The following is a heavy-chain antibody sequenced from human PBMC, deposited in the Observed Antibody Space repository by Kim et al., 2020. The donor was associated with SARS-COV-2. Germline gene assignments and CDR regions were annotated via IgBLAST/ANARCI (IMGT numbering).Heavy chain of an antibody. CDR3: VPDMAFGLDV. D-gene: IGHD5-12*01. CDR2: INPNSGDT. V-gene: IGHV1-2*06. J-gene: IGHJ6*02. CDR1: GYTFTGHY. Sequence: ASVKVSCKASGYTFTGHYMHWVRQAPGQGFEWMGRINPNSGDTNYAEHFQGRVTMTRDTSINTAYMELRGLRFDDAAVYYCVPDMAFGLDVWGQGTTV.